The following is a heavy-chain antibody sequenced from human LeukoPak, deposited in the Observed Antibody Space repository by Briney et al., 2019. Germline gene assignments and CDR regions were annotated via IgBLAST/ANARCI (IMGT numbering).Heavy chain of an antibody. CDR3: ARGVVTSRAIDY. D-gene: IGHD2-21*02. J-gene: IGHJ4*02. Sequence: PSETLSLTCTVSGGSVSSSSTYYWGWIRQPPGKGLEWIGNMYYSGSTYYNLSLKSRVTMSVDTPKNQFSLKLSSVTAADTAVYYCARGVVTSRAIDYWGQGTLVTVSS. V-gene: IGHV4-39*01. CDR2: MYYSGST. CDR1: GGSVSSSSTYY.